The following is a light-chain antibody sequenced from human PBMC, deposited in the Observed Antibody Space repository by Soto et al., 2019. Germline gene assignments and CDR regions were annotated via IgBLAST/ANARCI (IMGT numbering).Light chain of an antibody. CDR1: SSNIGSNN. Sequence: QSVLTQPPSASGTPGQRVTISCSGSSSNIGSNNVNWYQQLPGTAPNHLIYSNNQRPSGVVASFSASKTGTSASLAISAVQSEEEDDYYCGASDDSRNGVVFGGGTKLTVL. CDR2: SNN. CDR3: GASDDSRNGVV. V-gene: IGLV1-44*01. J-gene: IGLJ2*01.